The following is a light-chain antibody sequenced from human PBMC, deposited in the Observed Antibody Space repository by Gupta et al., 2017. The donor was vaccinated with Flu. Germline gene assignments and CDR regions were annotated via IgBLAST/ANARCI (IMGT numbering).Light chain of an antibody. CDR1: QSVTSSY. V-gene: IGKV3-20*01. J-gene: IGKJ2*01. Sequence: DIVLMQSPGTLSLSPGDRATLSCRASQSVTSSYLAWYQQKPGQAPRLLIYGASSRATGISDRFSGSGSGTDFTLNISRLEPEDFAVYYCQHYSSSSTMYTFGQGTKLEIK. CDR3: QHYSSSSTMYT. CDR2: GAS.